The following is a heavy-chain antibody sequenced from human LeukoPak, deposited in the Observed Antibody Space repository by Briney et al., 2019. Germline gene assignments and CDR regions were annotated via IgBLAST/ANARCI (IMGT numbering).Heavy chain of an antibody. CDR2: ISGSGGST. Sequence: PGGSLRLSCAASGFTFSSYAMSWVRQAPGKGLEWVSAISGSGGSTYYADSVKGRFTISRDNAKNSLYLQMNSLRAEDTAVYYCASQFYSMATIYWGQGTLVTVSS. CDR3: ASQFYSMATIY. CDR1: GFTFSSYA. V-gene: IGHV3-23*01. D-gene: IGHD5-24*01. J-gene: IGHJ4*02.